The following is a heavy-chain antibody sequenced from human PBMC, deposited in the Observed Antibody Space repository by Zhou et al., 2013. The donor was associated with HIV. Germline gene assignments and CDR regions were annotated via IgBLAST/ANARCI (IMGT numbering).Heavy chain of an antibody. CDR3: AREFSDLRRPHFHFGLNV. CDR1: GGTFSALA. V-gene: IGHV1-69*12. Sequence: QVHLIQSGAEVKTPGSSVTLSCKVYGGTFSALALSWVRQAPGRGLEYLGGLVRVLDYTIYAEKFQGRLTITADESTRTLSMTLRSLALDDSALYYCAREFSDLRRPHFHFGLNVWGQGTPV. D-gene: IGHD3-3*02. CDR2: LVRVLDYT. J-gene: IGHJ6*02.